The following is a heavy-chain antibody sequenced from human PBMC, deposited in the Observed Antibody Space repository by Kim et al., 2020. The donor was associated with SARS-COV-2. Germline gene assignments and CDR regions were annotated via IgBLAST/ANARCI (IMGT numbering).Heavy chain of an antibody. V-gene: IGHV4-59*01. CDR3: ARALIGPYYFDY. Sequence: NHNPSLKSRVTISVDTSKNQYSLKLSSVTAADRAVDYCARALIGPYYFDYWGQGTLVTVSS. J-gene: IGHJ4*02.